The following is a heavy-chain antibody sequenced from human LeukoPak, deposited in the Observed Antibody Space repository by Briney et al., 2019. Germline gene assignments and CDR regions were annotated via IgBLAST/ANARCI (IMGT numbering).Heavy chain of an antibody. J-gene: IGHJ4*02. V-gene: IGHV3-23*01. Sequence: PGRSLRLSCAASGFTFSSYAMSWVRQAPGKGLEWVSTISGSGGSTYYADSVKGRFTISRDNSKNTLYLQMNSLRAEDTAVYYCANSVAVAVSYFDYWGQGTLVTVSS. CDR3: ANSVAVAVSYFDY. CDR2: ISGSGGST. D-gene: IGHD6-19*01. CDR1: GFTFSSYA.